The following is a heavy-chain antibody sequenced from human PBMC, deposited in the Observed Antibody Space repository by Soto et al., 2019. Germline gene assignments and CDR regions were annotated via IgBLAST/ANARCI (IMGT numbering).Heavy chain of an antibody. CDR1: GGSISSSNW. CDR3: ARAAMGGSSWPFDY. J-gene: IGHJ4*02. D-gene: IGHD6-13*01. CDR2: IYHSGST. Sequence: SETLSLTCAVSGGSISSSNWWSWVRQPPGKGLEWIGEIYHSGSTNYNPSLKSRVTISVDKSKNQFSLKLNSVTAADTAVYYCARAAMGGSSWPFDYWGQGTLVTVSP. V-gene: IGHV4-4*02.